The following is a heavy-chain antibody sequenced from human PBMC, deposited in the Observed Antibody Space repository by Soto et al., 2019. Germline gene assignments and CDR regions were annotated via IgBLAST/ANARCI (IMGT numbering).Heavy chain of an antibody. D-gene: IGHD6-13*01. CDR2: IIPLFGTT. CDR1: GGAFNSSG. V-gene: IGHV1-69*13. CDR3: ARVRGSSWYNWFDL. Sequence: SVKVSCKASGGAFNSSGISWVRQAPGQGLAWMGGIIPLFGTTNYARKLQGRVTITADESTSTVYMDLSSLTFDDTAVYYCARVRGSSWYNWFDLWGQGTLVTVSS. J-gene: IGHJ5*02.